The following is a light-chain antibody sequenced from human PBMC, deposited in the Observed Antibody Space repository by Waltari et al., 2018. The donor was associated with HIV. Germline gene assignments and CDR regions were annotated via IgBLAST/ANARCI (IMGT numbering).Light chain of an antibody. CDR1: QNIRTY. Sequence: EIVLKQSPATLSLSPGERATLSCRASQNIRTYLAWYQQKPGQAPRLLISDASNRATGIPARFRGSGSGTDFTLNISSLEPEDFAVYYCQRRDNWPPWTFGQGTKVEI. CDR2: DAS. CDR3: QRRDNWPPWT. V-gene: IGKV3-11*01. J-gene: IGKJ1*01.